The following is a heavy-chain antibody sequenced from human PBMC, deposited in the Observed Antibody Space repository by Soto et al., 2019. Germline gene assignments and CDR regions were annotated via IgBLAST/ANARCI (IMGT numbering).Heavy chain of an antibody. CDR2: IYHSGST. J-gene: IGHJ6*02. V-gene: IGHV4-4*02. CDR3: ARVSGSYYYGMDV. CDR1: GVSISSSNC. Sequence: SETLSLTCAVSGVSISSSNCWSWVRQPPGKGLEWIGEIYHSGSTNFNPSLKSRVTISVDKSKNQFSLKLNSVTAADTAVYYCARVSGSYYYGMDVWGQGTTVTVSS.